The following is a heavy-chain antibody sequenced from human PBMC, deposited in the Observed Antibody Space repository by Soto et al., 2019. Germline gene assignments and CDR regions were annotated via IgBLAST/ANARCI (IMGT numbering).Heavy chain of an antibody. V-gene: IGHV1-69*01. J-gene: IGHJ6*02. D-gene: IGHD2-8*01. CDR1: ECTFNSHV. CDR2: IVPLFGTT. CDR3: ARGDTLLVSSQKYYQYGVDV. Sequence: QVQLVQSRAEVNKPGSSVRVSCRASECTFNSHVVSWVRQAPGQGLQWMGGIVPLFGTTNYAHQLEGRVTITADSSTTTSYLELSRLTPGGPAVYYCARGDTLLVSSQKYYQYGVDVWGQGTAVIVSS.